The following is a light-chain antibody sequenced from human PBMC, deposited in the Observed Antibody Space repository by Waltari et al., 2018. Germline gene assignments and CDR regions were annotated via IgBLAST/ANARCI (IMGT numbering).Light chain of an antibody. Sequence: QSALTQPASVSGSPRQSITISCIGTSSDIGGYNYVSWYQQHPGKAPKVMIYDVTKRPSGVSNRFSGSKSGSTASLTISGLQAEDEADYYCSSYTSSNTWVFGGGTKLTVL. J-gene: IGLJ3*02. V-gene: IGLV2-14*01. CDR1: SSDIGGYNY. CDR2: DVT. CDR3: SSYTSSNTWV.